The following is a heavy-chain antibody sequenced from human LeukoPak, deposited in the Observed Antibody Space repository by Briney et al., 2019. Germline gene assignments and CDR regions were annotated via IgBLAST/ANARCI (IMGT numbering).Heavy chain of an antibody. D-gene: IGHD3-10*01. Sequence: ASVKVSCKACVYIFTRYYMHWVRQAPGQGLEWMGWINPNSGGTNYAQKFQGRVTMTRDTSISTAYMEMSRLRSDDTAVYYCARVRGSGSYWGASVQYYFDYWGQGTLVTVSS. V-gene: IGHV1-2*02. J-gene: IGHJ4*02. CDR3: ARVRGSGSYWGASVQYYFDY. CDR2: INPNSGGT. CDR1: VYIFTRYY.